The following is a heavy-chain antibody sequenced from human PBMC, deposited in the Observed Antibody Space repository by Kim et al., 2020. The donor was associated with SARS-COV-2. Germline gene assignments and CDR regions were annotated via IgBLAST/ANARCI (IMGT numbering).Heavy chain of an antibody. CDR2: IYHSGST. J-gene: IGHJ5*02. V-gene: IGHV4-30-2*01. CDR1: GGSISSGGYS. CDR3: ARGGASGGSWNWFDP. Sequence: SETLSLTCAVSGGSISSGGYSWSWIRQPPGKGLEWIGYIYHSGSTYYNPSLKSRVTISVDRSKNQFSLKLSSVTAADTAVYYCARGGASGGSWNWFDPWGQGTLVTVSS. D-gene: IGHD2-15*01.